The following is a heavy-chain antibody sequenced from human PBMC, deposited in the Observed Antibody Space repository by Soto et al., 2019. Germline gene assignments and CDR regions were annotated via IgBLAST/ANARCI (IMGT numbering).Heavy chain of an antibody. CDR2: ISGSGDST. Sequence: EVQLLESGGNLVQPGGSLRLSCAASGFTFSSYAMSWVRQAAGKGLEWVSTISGSGDSTYYADSVKGRFTISRDNSKNTLYLQMNSLSAEDTAVYYCAKALSGSYCFAFDIWGQGTMVTVSS. CDR3: AKALSGSYCFAFDI. D-gene: IGHD1-26*01. V-gene: IGHV3-23*01. CDR1: GFTFSSYA. J-gene: IGHJ3*02.